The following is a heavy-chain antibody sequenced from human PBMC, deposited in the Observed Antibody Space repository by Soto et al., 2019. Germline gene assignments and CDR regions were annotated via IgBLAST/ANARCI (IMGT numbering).Heavy chain of an antibody. J-gene: IGHJ4*02. CDR1: GYDFSSYY. D-gene: IGHD2-15*01. Sequence: QVKLVQSGAGGKRPGASVKISCEASGYDFSSYYLHWVRQAPGQGLEWLAVIDPSDNATSYAPPFQGRVSLTRVSSADRVYMEMTSLKSDDTAVYYCARAYGSGSDFDYWGQGSLVTVSS. CDR3: ARAYGSGSDFDY. CDR2: IDPSDNAT. V-gene: IGHV1-46*01.